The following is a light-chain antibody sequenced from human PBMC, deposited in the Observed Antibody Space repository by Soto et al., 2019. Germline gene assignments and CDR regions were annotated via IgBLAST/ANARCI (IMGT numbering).Light chain of an antibody. CDR1: SSDVGGYNY. CDR2: EVI. V-gene: IGLV2-8*01. Sequence: QSALTQPPSASGSPGQSVTISCTGTSSDVGGYNYVSWYQQHPGKAPKLMIYEVIKRPSGVPDRFSGSKSGNTASLAVSGLQAEDEADYYCCSYAGSNNLVFGGGTKVTVL. J-gene: IGLJ3*02. CDR3: CSYAGSNNLV.